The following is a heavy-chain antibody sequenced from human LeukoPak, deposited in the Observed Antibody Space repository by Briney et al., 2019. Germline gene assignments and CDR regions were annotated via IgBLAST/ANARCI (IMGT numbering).Heavy chain of an antibody. J-gene: IGHJ3*02. D-gene: IGHD5-24*01. CDR1: GYTFTSYD. CDR3: ARAGGDGYNYVDAFDI. V-gene: IGHV1-8*02. CDR2: MNPNSGNT. Sequence: ASVKVSCKASGYTFTSYDINWVRQATGQGLEWMGWMNPNSGNTGYAQKLQGRVTMTTDTSTSTAYMELRSLKSDDTAVYYCARAGGDGYNYVDAFDIWGQGTMVTVSS.